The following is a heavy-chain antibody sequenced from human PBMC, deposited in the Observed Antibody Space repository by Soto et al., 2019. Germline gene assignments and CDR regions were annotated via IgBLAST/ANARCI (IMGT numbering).Heavy chain of an antibody. CDR2: INAGNGNT. V-gene: IGHV1-3*01. CDR3: ARDPGYSGYETYFDY. CDR1: GYTFTSYA. D-gene: IGHD5-12*01. J-gene: IGHJ4*02. Sequence: ASVKVSCKASGYTFTSYAMHWVRQAPGQRLEWMGWINAGNGNTKYSQKFQGRVTITRDTSASTAYMELSSLRSEDTAVYYCARDPGYSGYETYFDYWGQGTLVTVSS.